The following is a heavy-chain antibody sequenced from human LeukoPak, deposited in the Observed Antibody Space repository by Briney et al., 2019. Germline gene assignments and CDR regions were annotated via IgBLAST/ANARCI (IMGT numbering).Heavy chain of an antibody. D-gene: IGHD1-26*01. J-gene: IGHJ3*02. CDR2: ISSSSSYI. CDR1: GFTFSSYS. V-gene: IGHV3-21*01. CDR3: ARDFSDVGATTDALDI. Sequence: GGSLRLSCAASGFTFSSYSMNWVRQAPGKGLEWVSSISSSSSYIYYADSVKGRFTISRDNAKNSLYLQMNSLRAEDTAVYYCARDFSDVGATTDALDIWGQGTMVTVSS.